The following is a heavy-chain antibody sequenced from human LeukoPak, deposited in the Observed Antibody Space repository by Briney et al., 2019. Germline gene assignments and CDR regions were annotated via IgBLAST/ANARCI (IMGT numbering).Heavy chain of an antibody. CDR2: IYPGDSDT. CDR3: ARQVTMIVVELDAFDI. J-gene: IGHJ3*02. D-gene: IGHD3-22*01. CDR1: GYSFTSYW. Sequence: GESLKISCKGSGYSFTSYWIGWVRQMPGKGLEWMGTIYPGDSDTRYSPSFQGQVTISADKSISTAYLQWSSLKASDTAMYYCARQVTMIVVELDAFDIWGQGTMVTVSS. V-gene: IGHV5-51*01.